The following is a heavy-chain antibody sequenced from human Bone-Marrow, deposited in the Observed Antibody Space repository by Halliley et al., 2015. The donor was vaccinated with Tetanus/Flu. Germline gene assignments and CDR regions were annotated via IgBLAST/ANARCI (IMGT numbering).Heavy chain of an antibody. Sequence: WVSYINRNSGPKNYADAVKGRFTVSRDNAKNSLYLQMDSRRAEDTAVYYCARGRGTATGALDHWGQGTLVTVSA. J-gene: IGHJ4*02. V-gene: IGHV3-11*05. D-gene: IGHD6-13*01. CDR3: ARGRGTATGALDH. CDR2: INRNSGPK.